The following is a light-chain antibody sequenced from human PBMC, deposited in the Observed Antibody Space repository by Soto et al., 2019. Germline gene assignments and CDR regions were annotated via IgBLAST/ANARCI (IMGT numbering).Light chain of an antibody. Sequence: QSVLTRPPSVSGAPGQRVTISCTGSSSNIGAGYDVHWYQHLPGTAPKVLIYGNRHRPSGVPDRFSGSKSGTSASLAITGLQADDEADYYCQSYDISLSGVVFGGGTMLTVL. J-gene: IGLJ2*01. CDR2: GNR. V-gene: IGLV1-40*01. CDR3: QSYDISLSGVV. CDR1: SSNIGAGYD.